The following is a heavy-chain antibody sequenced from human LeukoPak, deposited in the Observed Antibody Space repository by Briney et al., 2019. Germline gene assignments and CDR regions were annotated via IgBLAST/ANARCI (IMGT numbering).Heavy chain of an antibody. V-gene: IGHV4-30-2*01. D-gene: IGHD3-16*01. CDR3: ARGSRRWGFRAVDY. J-gene: IGHJ4*02. CDR1: GGSISSGGYS. CDR2: IYHSGST. Sequence: SETLSFTCAVSGGSISSGGYSWSWIRQPPGKVREWIGYIYHSGSTYYNPSLKSRVTISVDRSKNQFSLKLSSVTAADTAVYYCARGSRRWGFRAVDYWGQGTLVTVSS.